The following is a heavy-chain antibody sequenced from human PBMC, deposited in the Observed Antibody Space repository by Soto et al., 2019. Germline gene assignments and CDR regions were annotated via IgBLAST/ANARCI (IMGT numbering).Heavy chain of an antibody. CDR1: GFTFSSYG. V-gene: IGHV3-33*01. D-gene: IGHD5-12*01. CDR2: IWYDGSNK. J-gene: IGHJ4*02. CDR3: ARDYSGYDPFDY. Sequence: QVQLVESGGGVVQPGRSLRLSCAASGFTFSSYGMHWVRQAPGKGLEWVAVIWYDGSNKYYADSVKGRFTISRDNSKNTLYLQMNSLRAEDTAVYYCARDYSGYDPFDYWGQRTLVTVSS.